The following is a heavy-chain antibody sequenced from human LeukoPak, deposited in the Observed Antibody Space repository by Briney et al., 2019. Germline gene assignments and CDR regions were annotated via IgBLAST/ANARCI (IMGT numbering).Heavy chain of an antibody. V-gene: IGHV4-34*01. CDR3: ARGLLGITIFGVAHDAFDI. CDR1: GGSFSGYY. D-gene: IGHD3-3*01. CDR2: INHSGST. J-gene: IGHJ3*02. Sequence: SETLSLTCAVYGGSFSGYYWSWIRQPPGKGLEWSGEINHSGSTNYNPSLKTRVTISVDTSKNQFSLKLSSVTAADPAVYYCARGLLGITIFGVAHDAFDIWGQGTMVTVSS.